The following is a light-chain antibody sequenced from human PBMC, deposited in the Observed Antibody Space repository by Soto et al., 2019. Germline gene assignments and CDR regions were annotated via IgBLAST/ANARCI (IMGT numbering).Light chain of an antibody. J-gene: IGLJ2*01. Sequence: QAVVTQPASVSGSPGQSITISCTGTSSDVGSYNLVSWYQQHPGKAPKLMIYEVSKRPSGVSNRFSGSKSGNTASLTISGLQAEDEADYYCCSYAGSVVFGGGTKVTVL. CDR1: SSDVGSYNL. V-gene: IGLV2-23*02. CDR3: CSYAGSVV. CDR2: EVS.